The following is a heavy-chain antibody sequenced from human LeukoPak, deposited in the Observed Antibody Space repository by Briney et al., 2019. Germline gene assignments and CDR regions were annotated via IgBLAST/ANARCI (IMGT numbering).Heavy chain of an antibody. Sequence: GGSLRLSCAADGFTFRKHWMSWVRQAMGKGLECVAKIKEDGSEKHYVDSVKGRFTISRDNARNLLSLQMNSLRAEDTAVYYCARGDPIYDFWSGGDYWGQGSLVTVSS. CDR1: GFTFRKHW. J-gene: IGHJ4*02. CDR3: ARGDPIYDFWSGGDY. D-gene: IGHD3-3*01. CDR2: IKEDGSEK. V-gene: IGHV3-7*01.